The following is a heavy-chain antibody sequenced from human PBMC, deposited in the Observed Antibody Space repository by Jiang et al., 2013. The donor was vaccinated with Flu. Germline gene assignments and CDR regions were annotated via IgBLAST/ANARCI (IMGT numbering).Heavy chain of an antibody. D-gene: IGHD2-2*01. CDR2: ISAYNGDT. CDR3: ARDRGSTRWLEPIDY. Sequence: VKKPGASVKVSCTASGYTFTSYGISWVRQAPGQGLEWMAWISAYNGDTKYAQKFQGRVTMTTDTPTSTAYMELRSLISDDTAVYYCARDRGSTRWLEPIDYWGQGTLVTVSS. V-gene: IGHV1-18*04. J-gene: IGHJ4*02. CDR1: GYTFTSYG.